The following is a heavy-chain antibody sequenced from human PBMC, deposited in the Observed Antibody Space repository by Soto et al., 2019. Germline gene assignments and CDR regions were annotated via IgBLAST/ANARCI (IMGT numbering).Heavy chain of an antibody. CDR2: INAGNGNT. J-gene: IGHJ1*01. Sequence: ASVKVSCKASGYTFTSYAMHWVRQAPGQRLEWMGWINAGNGNTKYSQKFQGRVTITRDTSASTAYMELSSLRSEDTAVYYCAREAVGATTSTDFQHWGQGTLVTVSS. V-gene: IGHV1-3*01. CDR1: GYTFTSYA. D-gene: IGHD1-26*01. CDR3: AREAVGATTSTDFQH.